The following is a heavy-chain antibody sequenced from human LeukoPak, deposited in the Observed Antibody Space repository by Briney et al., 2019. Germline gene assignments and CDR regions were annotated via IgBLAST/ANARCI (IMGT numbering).Heavy chain of an antibody. J-gene: IGHJ4*02. D-gene: IGHD6-19*01. V-gene: IGHV3-21*01. CDR3: AKDNLSGWYSDY. CDR1: GFTFSSYS. CDR2: ISSSSSFI. Sequence: AGGSLRLSCAASGFTFSSYSMNWVRQAPGKGLEWVSSISSSSSFIYYADSVKGRFTISRDNSKNTLYLQMNSLRAEDTAVYYCAKDNLSGWYSDYWGQGTLVTVSS.